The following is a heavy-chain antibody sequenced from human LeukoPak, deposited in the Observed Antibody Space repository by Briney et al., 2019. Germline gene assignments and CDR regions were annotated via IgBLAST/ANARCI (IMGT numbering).Heavy chain of an antibody. CDR1: GGSFSGYY. D-gene: IGHD3-10*01. V-gene: IGHV4-34*01. CDR3: ARRTVRGVIKY. Sequence: PSETLSLTCAVYGGSFSGYYWSWIRQPPGKGLEWIGEINHSGSTNYNPSLKSRVTMSVDTSKNQFSLKLSSLTAADTAVYYCARRTVRGVIKYWGQGTLVTVSS. CDR2: INHSGST. J-gene: IGHJ4*02.